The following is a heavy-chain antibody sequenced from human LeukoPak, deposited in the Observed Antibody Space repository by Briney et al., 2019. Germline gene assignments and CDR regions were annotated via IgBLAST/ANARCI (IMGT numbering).Heavy chain of an antibody. V-gene: IGHV4-31*03. Sequence: SQTLSLTCTVSGGSISSGGYYWSWIRRHPGKGLEWIGYIYYSGSTYYNPSLKSRVTISVDTSKNQFSLKLSSVTAADTAVYYCARAVGATHMETFGYWGQGTLVTVSS. CDR2: IYYSGST. J-gene: IGHJ4*02. CDR1: GGSISSGGYY. D-gene: IGHD1-26*01. CDR3: ARAVGATHMETFGY.